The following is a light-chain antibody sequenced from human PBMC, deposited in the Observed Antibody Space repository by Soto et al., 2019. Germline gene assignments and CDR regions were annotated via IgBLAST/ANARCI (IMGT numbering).Light chain of an antibody. V-gene: IGKV4-1*01. CDR3: QQYYSNHRT. CDR2: WAS. J-gene: IGKJ2*02. CDR1: QSVLYSSNNKNY. Sequence: DIVMTQSPDSLAVSLGERATINCKSSQSVLYSSNNKNYLAWYQQKPGQPPKLLIYWASTRESGVPDRFSGSGSGTDFTLTISSLQAEDVAVYYCQQYYSNHRTFGQGTKLEIK.